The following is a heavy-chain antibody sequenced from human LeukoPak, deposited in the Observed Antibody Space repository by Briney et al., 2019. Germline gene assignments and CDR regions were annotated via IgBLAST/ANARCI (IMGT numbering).Heavy chain of an antibody. D-gene: IGHD6-6*01. V-gene: IGHV3-49*03. CDR1: GFTFGDYA. CDR2: IRSKAYGGTT. CDR3: TRARIAARTNWFDP. Sequence: GGSLRFSCTAYGFTFGDYAMSWFRQAPGKGLEWVGFIRSKAYGGTTEYAASVKGRFTISRDDSKSIAYLQMNSLKTEDTAVYYCTRARIAARTNWFDPWGQGTLVTVSS. J-gene: IGHJ5*02.